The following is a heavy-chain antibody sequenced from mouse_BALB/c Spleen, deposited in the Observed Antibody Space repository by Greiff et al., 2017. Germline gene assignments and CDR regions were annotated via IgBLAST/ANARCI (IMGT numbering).Heavy chain of an antibody. D-gene: IGHD4-1*01. V-gene: IGHV1-87*01. CDR2: IYPGDGDT. J-gene: IGHJ3*01. CDR3: ARDWDIAY. Sequence: QVQLKQSGAELARPGASVKLSCKASGYTFTSYWMQWVKQRPGQGLEWIGAIYPGDGDTRYTQKFKGKATLTADKSSSTAYMQLSSLASEDSAVYYCARDWDIAYWGQGTLVTVSA. CDR1: GYTFTSYW.